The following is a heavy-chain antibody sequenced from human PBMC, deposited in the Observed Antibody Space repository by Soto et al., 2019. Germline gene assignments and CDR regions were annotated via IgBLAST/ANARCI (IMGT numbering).Heavy chain of an antibody. D-gene: IGHD2-8*02. V-gene: IGHV1-69*02. CDR2: IIPIVGLT. CDR3: ARPTGGHDAGGNYMDG. J-gene: IGHJ6*03. Sequence: QVQLLQSGSEVKKPGSSVKVSCRASGGSLSSYPVTWVRQAPGQGLEWMGRIIPIVGLTNYAQKFQGRVTITADKSTSTAYMELSSLRSDDTAVYYCARPTGGHDAGGNYMDGGGKGTTVIVSS. CDR1: GGSLSSYP.